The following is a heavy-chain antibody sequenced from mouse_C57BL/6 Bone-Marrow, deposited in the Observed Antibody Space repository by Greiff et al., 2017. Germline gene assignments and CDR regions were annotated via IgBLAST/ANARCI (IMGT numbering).Heavy chain of an antibody. CDR2: IYPRRGNT. J-gene: IGHJ2*01. CDR1: GYTFPSYG. CDR3: ASRHYYGSRNCDD. V-gene: IGHV1-81*01. Sequence: VQLQESGAELARPGASVKLSCKASGYTFPSYGISWVKQRTGQGLEWIGEIYPRRGNTYYNEKFKGKATLTADKSSSTAYMELRSLTSEDSAVYVCASRHYYGSRNCDDWGQGTTLAVSS. D-gene: IGHD1-1*01.